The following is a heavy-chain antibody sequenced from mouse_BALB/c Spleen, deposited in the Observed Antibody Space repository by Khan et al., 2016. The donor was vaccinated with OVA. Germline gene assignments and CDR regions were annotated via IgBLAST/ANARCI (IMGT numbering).Heavy chain of an antibody. J-gene: IGHJ3*01. CDR2: IYPGSGNT. CDR1: GYNFTDYY. Sequence: VQLQESGAELARPGASVKLSCKASGYNFTDYYINWVKQRTGQGLEWIGEIYPGSGNTYYNEKFKGKATLTADKSSSTAYMQLSSLTSEDSAVYFGAREWGAWFPYWGQGTLVTVSA. V-gene: IGHV1-77*01. CDR3: AREWGAWFPY.